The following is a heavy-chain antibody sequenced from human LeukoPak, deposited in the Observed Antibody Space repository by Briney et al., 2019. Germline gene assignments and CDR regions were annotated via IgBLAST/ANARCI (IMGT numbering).Heavy chain of an antibody. J-gene: IGHJ5*02. CDR2: INHSGST. Sequence: PSETLSLTCAVCGGSFSGYYWSWIRQPPGKGLEWIGEINHSGSTNYNPSLKSRVTISVDTSKNHFSLKLSSVTAADTAVYYCARGGDSSGWYHWGQGTLVTVSS. CDR3: ARGGDSSGWYH. V-gene: IGHV4-34*01. D-gene: IGHD6-19*01. CDR1: GGSFSGYY.